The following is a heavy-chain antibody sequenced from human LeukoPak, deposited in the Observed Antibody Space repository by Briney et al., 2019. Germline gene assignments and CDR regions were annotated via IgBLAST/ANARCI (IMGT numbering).Heavy chain of an antibody. CDR3: AKRGDILTGPNAFDI. J-gene: IGHJ3*02. V-gene: IGHV3-30*02. Sequence: PGGSLRLSCAASGFTFSSYGMHWVRQAPGKGLEWVAFIRYDGSNKYYADSVKGRFTISRDNAKNTLHLQMNSLRAEDTAVYYCAKRGDILTGPNAFDIWGQGTMVTVSS. CDR1: GFTFSSYG. CDR2: IRYDGSNK. D-gene: IGHD3-9*01.